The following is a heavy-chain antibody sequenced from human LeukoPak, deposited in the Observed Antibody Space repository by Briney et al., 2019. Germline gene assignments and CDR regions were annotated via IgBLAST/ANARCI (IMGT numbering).Heavy chain of an antibody. CDR2: INPSGGST. V-gene: IGHV1-46*01. CDR3: ARALAAAHNWFAT. J-gene: IGHJ5*02. CDR1: GYTFTSYY. Sequence: ASLKVSGKASGYTFTSYYMHWVRQAPGQGLEWMGIINPSGGSTSYAQKFQGRVTMTRDTSTSTVYMELSSLRSEDTAVYYCARALAAAHNWFATWGQGTLGTVSS. D-gene: IGHD6-13*01.